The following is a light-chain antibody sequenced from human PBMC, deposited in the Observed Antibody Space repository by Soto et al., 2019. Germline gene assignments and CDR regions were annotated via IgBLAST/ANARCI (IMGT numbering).Light chain of an antibody. CDR1: QGISSY. Sequence: IQLTQSPSSLSTSVRDRVTITCRASQGISSYLAWYQQKPGKAPKLLIYAASTLQSGVPSRFSGSGSGTDFTLTISCLQSEDFATYYCQQYNSYSTFGQGTKVDI. CDR3: QQYNSYST. CDR2: AAS. V-gene: IGKV1-9*01. J-gene: IGKJ1*01.